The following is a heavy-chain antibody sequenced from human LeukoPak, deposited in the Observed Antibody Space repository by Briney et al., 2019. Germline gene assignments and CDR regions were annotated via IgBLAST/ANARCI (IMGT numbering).Heavy chain of an antibody. V-gene: IGHV3-30*03. J-gene: IGHJ4*02. Sequence: GGSLRLSCAASGFTFSSYGMHWVRQAPGEGLEWVAVISYDGSNKYYADSVKGRLTISRDNSKNTLYLQMNSLRAEDTAVYYCARTYRSSWPYFDYWGQGTLVTVSS. CDR3: ARTYRSSWPYFDY. D-gene: IGHD6-13*01. CDR1: GFTFSSYG. CDR2: ISYDGSNK.